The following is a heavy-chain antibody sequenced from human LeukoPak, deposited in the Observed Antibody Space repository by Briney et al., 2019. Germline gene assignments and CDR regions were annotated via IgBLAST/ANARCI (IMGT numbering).Heavy chain of an antibody. V-gene: IGHV3-23*01. CDR3: AKTNYDILTGYKLSSGWFDP. J-gene: IGHJ5*02. CDR1: GFEFNVYG. Sequence: PGGSLRLSCAASGFEFNVYGMNWVRQAPGKGLVWVSAISGSGGSTYYADSVKGRFTISRDNSKNTLYLQMNSLRAEDTAVYYCAKTNYDILTGYKLSSGWFDPWGQGTLVTVSS. CDR2: ISGSGGST. D-gene: IGHD3-9*01.